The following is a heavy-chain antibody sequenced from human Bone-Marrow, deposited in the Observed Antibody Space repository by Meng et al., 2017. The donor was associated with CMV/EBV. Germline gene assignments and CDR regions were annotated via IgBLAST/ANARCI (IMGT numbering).Heavy chain of an antibody. J-gene: IGHJ4*02. V-gene: IGHV1-46*01. D-gene: IGHD6-13*01. CDR3: ARDMAASGATFDL. CDR2: IIPSLGTT. Sequence: YTFTSYHGHWVRQAPGQGLEWMGQIIPSLGTTNYAQTFQSRVTITADKSSTTAATTAHLELSSLTSDDTAVYFCARDMAASGATFDLWGQGTLVTVSS. CDR1: YTFTSYH.